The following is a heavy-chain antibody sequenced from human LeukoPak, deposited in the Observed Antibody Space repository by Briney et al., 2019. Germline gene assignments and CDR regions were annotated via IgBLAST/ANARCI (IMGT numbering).Heavy chain of an antibody. Sequence: SETLSLTCAVYGGSFSGYYWSWIRQPPGKGLEWIGEINHSGSTNYNPSLKSRVTISVDTSKNQFSLKLSSVTAADTAVYYCAKGLHWFDPWGQGTLVTVSS. CDR3: AKGLHWFDP. V-gene: IGHV4-34*01. CDR1: GGSFSGYY. J-gene: IGHJ5*02. CDR2: INHSGST.